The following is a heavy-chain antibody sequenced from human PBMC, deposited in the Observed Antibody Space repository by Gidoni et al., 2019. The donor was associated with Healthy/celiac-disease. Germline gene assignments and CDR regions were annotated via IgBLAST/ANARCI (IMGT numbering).Heavy chain of an antibody. V-gene: IGHV3-30*18. Sequence: QVQLVESGGGVVQPGRSLRLSCAASGFTFSSSGMHWVRQAPGKGLEWVAVISYDGSNKYYADSVKGRFTISRDNSKNTLYLQMNSLRAEDTAVYYCAKGPHIVVVTAIGPPFDYWGQGTLVTVSS. CDR3: AKGPHIVVVTAIGPPFDY. CDR1: GFTFSSSG. CDR2: ISYDGSNK. D-gene: IGHD2-21*02. J-gene: IGHJ4*02.